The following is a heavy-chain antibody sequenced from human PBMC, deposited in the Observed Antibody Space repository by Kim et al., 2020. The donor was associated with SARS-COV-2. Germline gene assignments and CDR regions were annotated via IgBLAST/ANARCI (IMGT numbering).Heavy chain of an antibody. J-gene: IGHJ3*02. Sequence: EKGRITISRDNSKNTLYLQMNSLRAEDTAVYYCAKDLSLVRGVKGDAFDIWGQGTMVTVSS. V-gene: IGHV3-30*02. CDR3: AKDLSLVRGVKGDAFDI. D-gene: IGHD3-10*01.